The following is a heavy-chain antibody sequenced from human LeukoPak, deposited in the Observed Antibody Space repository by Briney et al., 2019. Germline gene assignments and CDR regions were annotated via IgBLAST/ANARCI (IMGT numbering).Heavy chain of an antibody. CDR1: GFGFSGYG. V-gene: IGHV3-30*02. CDR2: IHYDGTES. CDR3: ARDPTYYLRYGYFDS. D-gene: IGHD1-26*01. Sequence: GGSLRLSCAASGFGFSGYGMHWVRQAPGKGLEWVAFIHYDGTESYYADSVKGRFTISRDNANNVLYLQMNSLRAEDTAVYYCARDPTYYLRYGYFDSWGQGTLVTVSS. J-gene: IGHJ4*02.